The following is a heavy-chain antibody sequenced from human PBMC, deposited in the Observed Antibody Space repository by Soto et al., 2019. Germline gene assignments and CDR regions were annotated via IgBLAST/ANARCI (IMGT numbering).Heavy chain of an antibody. CDR3: ASLLHHYDILPGYLADFDY. CDR2: MNPNSGNT. Sequence: GASVKVSCKASGYTFTSYDINWVRQATGQGLEWMGWMNPNSGNTGYAQKFQGRVTVTRNTSISTAYMELSSLRSEDTAVYYCASLLHHYDILPGYLADFDYWGQGTLVTISS. V-gene: IGHV1-8*01. D-gene: IGHD3-9*01. J-gene: IGHJ4*02. CDR1: GYTFTSYD.